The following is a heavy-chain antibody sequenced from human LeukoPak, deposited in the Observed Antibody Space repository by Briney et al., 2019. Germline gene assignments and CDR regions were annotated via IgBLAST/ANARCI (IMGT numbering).Heavy chain of an antibody. CDR1: GYTFTSYG. CDR3: ARILDPVGYYYYYYMDV. V-gene: IGHV1-18*01. Sequence: ASVKVSCKASGYTFTSYGISWVRQAPGQGLEGMGWISAYNGNTNYAQRLQGRVTMTTDTSTSAAYMELRSLRSDDTAVYYCARILDPVGYYYYYYMDVWGKGTTVTVSS. J-gene: IGHJ6*03. CDR2: ISAYNGNT. D-gene: IGHD2-15*01.